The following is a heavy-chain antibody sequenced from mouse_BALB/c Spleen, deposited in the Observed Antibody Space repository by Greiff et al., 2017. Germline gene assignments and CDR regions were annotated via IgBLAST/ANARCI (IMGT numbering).Heavy chain of an antibody. J-gene: IGHJ1*01. D-gene: IGHD2-10*02. V-gene: IGHV1-63*02. CDR2: IYPGGGYT. CDR1: GYTFTNYW. Sequence: QVQLKQSGAELVRPGTSVKISCKASGYTFTNYWLGWVKQRPGHGLEWIGDIYPGGGYTNYNEKFKGKATLTADTSSSTAYMQLSSLTSEDSAVYFCARRGYGNLWYFDVWGAGTTVTVSS. CDR3: ARRGYGNLWYFDV.